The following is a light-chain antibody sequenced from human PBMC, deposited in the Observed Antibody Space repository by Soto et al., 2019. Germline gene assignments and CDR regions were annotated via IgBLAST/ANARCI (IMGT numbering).Light chain of an antibody. CDR1: QSLLHSNGYNY. CDR2: LGS. J-gene: IGKJ3*01. Sequence: DIVMTQSPLSLPVTPGEPASISFRSSQSLLHSNGYNYFDWYLQKPGQSPQLLIYLGSNRASGVHDRFSGSGSGTDFTLKISRVEAEAVAVYYCRENGISRQTLGPGT. V-gene: IGKV2-28*01. CDR3: RENGISRQT.